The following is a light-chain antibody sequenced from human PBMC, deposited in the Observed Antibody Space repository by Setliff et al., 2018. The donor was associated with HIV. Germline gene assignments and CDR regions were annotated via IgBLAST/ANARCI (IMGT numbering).Light chain of an antibody. CDR1: SSDVGGYNY. Sequence: QSALTQPDSVSGSPGQSITISCSGTSSDVGGYNYVSWYQQHPAKAPKLMIYDVSNRPSGVSARFSGSKSGTTASLTISGLQAEDEADYYCSSYTITCTPYVFGTGTKVTVL. CDR2: DVS. J-gene: IGLJ1*01. CDR3: SSYTITCTPYV. V-gene: IGLV2-14*03.